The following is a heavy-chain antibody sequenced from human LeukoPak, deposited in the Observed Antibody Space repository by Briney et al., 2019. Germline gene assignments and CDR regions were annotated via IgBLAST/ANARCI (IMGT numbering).Heavy chain of an antibody. V-gene: IGHV3-21*01. CDR3: ASNMVRGTYYFDY. CDR2: ISSSSSHI. D-gene: IGHD3-10*01. J-gene: IGHJ4*02. CDR1: GFTFSSYS. Sequence: GGSLRLSCAASGFTFSSYSMNCVRQAPGKGLEWVSSISSSSSHIYYADSVKGRFTISRDNAKNSLFLQMNSLRAEDTAVYYCASNMVRGTYYFDYWGQGTLVTVSS.